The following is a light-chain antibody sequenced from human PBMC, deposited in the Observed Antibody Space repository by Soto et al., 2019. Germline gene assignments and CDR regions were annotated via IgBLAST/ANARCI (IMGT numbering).Light chain of an antibody. CDR1: RTVIRY. J-gene: IGKJ3*01. CDR3: QQSYSTRFT. Sequence: IQMTQFPSSLSASVGDRVTITCRAGRTVIRYLNWYQQKPGRAPNLLIYAVSNLQSGVPSRFSGSGSGTEFTLTISDLQPEDFATYYCQQSYSTRFTFGPGTKVEIK. CDR2: AVS. V-gene: IGKV1-39*01.